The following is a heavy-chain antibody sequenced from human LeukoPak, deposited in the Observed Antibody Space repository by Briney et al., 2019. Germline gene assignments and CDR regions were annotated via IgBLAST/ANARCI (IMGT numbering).Heavy chain of an antibody. Sequence: GGSLRLSCAASGFTFRNYAMHWVRQAPGKGLEWVAVISYEGSDKNYTDSVKGRFTISRDNSKTTLYLQMNSLRAEDTAVYYCARHSSPDTVVVPGAMFYFDYWGQGTLVTVSS. V-gene: IGHV3-30-3*01. CDR3: ARHSSPDTVVVPGAMFYFDY. D-gene: IGHD2-2*01. J-gene: IGHJ4*02. CDR2: ISYEGSDK. CDR1: GFTFRNYA.